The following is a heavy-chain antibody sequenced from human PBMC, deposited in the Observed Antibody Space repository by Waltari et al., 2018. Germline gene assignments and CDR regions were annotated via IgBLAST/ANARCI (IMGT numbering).Heavy chain of an antibody. CDR2: IHKDGSEK. Sequence: EVHLVESGGGLVQPGGSLRLSCAASGFTFTDYWMSWVRQAPGKWPEWVANIHKDGSEKNYVDYVKGLFTISRDNAKDSVYLQMNSLRADDTAMYYCVRDHWGPDYWGQGTLVTVSS. CDR1: GFTFTDYW. V-gene: IGHV3-7*01. D-gene: IGHD7-27*01. CDR3: VRDHWGPDY. J-gene: IGHJ4*02.